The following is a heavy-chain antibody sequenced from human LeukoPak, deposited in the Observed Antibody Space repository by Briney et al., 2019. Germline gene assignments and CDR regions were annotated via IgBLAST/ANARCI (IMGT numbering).Heavy chain of an antibody. CDR2: IWFDGSHK. Sequence: PGRSLRLSCAASGFTFSSSGMHWVRQAPGKGLEWVAVIWFDGSHKYYADTVKGRFTISRDNSKNTLYLQMNSLRAEDTAVYYCAAFATSNAQWANFDFWGQGTLVTVSS. CDR3: AAFATSNAQWANFDF. CDR1: GFTFSSSG. D-gene: IGHD1-1*01. J-gene: IGHJ4*02. V-gene: IGHV3-33*01.